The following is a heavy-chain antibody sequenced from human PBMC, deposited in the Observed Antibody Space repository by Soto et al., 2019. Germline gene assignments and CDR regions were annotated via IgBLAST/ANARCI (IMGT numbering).Heavy chain of an antibody. CDR2: ISGGGNDR. J-gene: IGHJ6*02. Sequence: GGSLRLSCAASGFTFSSYALRWVRQAPGEGLEWVSAISGGGNDRFYADSVKGRFTISRDNSRNTLYLHMHSLTAEDTAVHYCARVLRFLEWLFSKDYYFYYGMVVGGQGTTVTVSS. V-gene: IGHV3-23*01. D-gene: IGHD3-3*01. CDR1: GFTFSSYA. CDR3: ARVLRFLEWLFSKDYYFYYGMVV.